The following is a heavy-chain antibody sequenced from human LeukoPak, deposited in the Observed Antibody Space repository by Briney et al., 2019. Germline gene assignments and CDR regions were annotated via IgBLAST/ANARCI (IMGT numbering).Heavy chain of an antibody. CDR1: GFTFSGYG. J-gene: IGHJ4*02. D-gene: IGHD6-13*01. CDR3: AKSLYISSWYYDY. V-gene: IGHV3-33*06. CDR2: IWYDGGNK. Sequence: GGSLRLSCAASGFTFSGYGMHWVRQAPGKGLEWVAVIWYDGGNKYYADSVKGRFTISRDNSKNTLYLQMNSLRAEDTAVYYCAKSLYISSWYYDYWGQGALVTVSS.